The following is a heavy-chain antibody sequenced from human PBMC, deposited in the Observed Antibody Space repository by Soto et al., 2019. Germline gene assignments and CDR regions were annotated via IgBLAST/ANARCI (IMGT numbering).Heavy chain of an antibody. J-gene: IGHJ5*02. D-gene: IGHD5-12*01. Sequence: SETLSLTCAVYGGSFSSYYWTWIRQPPGKGLEWIGEIDHSGSARYNSSLESRVTISVDTSKNQFSLKLNSVTAADTAVYYCARAVSGYTGYDYNWFDPWGQGTLVTVSS. CDR2: IDHSGSA. CDR1: GGSFSSYY. V-gene: IGHV4-34*01. CDR3: ARAVSGYTGYDYNWFDP.